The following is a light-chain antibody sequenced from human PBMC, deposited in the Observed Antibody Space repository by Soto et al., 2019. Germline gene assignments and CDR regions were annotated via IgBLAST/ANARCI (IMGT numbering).Light chain of an antibody. CDR3: QQYYSTPPYT. CDR1: QSVLYSSNNKNY. J-gene: IGKJ2*01. CDR2: WAS. Sequence: DIVMTQSPDSLAVSLAERANINCKSSQSVLYSSNNKNYLAWYRQKPGQPPKLLIYWASIRESGVPDRISGSGSGTDCTLSSSSLQAEDGAVYYCQQYYSTPPYTVGLGTKLEIK. V-gene: IGKV4-1*01.